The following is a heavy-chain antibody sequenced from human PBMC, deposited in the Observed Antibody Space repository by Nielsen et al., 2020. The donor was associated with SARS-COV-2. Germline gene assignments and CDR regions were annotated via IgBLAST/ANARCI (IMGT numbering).Heavy chain of an antibody. J-gene: IGHJ6*02. CDR3: AREKGYYESLFYYGLDV. CDR1: GGSISSDGSC. Sequence: TLSLTCTVSGGSISSDGSCWSWICQHPGKGLEWIGYIYHTGSTHYNPSLKSRVIMSVDTSKNQFSLNLTSVTAADTAVYYCAREKGYYESLFYYGLDVWGPGTPVTVSS. D-gene: IGHD3-22*01. CDR2: IYHTGST. V-gene: IGHV4-31*03.